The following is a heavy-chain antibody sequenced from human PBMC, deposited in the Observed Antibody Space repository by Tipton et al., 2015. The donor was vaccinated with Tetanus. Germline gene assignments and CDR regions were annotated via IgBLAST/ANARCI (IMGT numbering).Heavy chain of an antibody. CDR1: KFSFSRHN. J-gene: IGHJ2*01. D-gene: IGHD5-18*01. CDR3: ARGGSYSYGPRGFDL. V-gene: IGHV3-21*01. Sequence: SLRLSCAASKFSFSRHNMNWVRQAPGKGLEWVSSISSGSTYIYYADSVKGRFPISRDNAKNSLYLLMDSLRAEDTAVYYCARGGSYSYGPRGFDLGGRGTLVTVSS. CDR2: ISSGSTYI.